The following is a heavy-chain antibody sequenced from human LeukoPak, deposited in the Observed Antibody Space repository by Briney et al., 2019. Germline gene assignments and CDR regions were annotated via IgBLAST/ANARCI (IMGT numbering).Heavy chain of an antibody. CDR1: GFTFSSYW. J-gene: IGHJ4*02. CDR2: IKQDGSEK. V-gene: IGHV3-7*01. CDR3: ARDLTGYSSGPTGY. Sequence: GGSLRLSCAASGFTFSSYWMSWVRQAPGKGLEWVANIKQDGSEKYYVDSVKGRFTISRDNAKNSLYLQMNSLRAENTAVYYCARDLTGYSSGPTGYWGQGTLVTVSS. D-gene: IGHD6-19*01.